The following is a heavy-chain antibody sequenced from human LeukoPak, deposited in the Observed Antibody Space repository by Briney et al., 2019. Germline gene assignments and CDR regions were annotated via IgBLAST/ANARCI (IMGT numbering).Heavy chain of an antibody. Sequence: PGGSLRLSCPASGFTFISYNMNWVRQAPGKGLGWVSYISSTSSTINYAHSVKGRFTIFRDNAENSLYLQMNSLRDDDTSVYYCARVATGLDYWGQGNLVTVSS. D-gene: IGHD1-1*01. V-gene: IGHV3-48*02. CDR3: ARVATGLDY. J-gene: IGHJ4*02. CDR1: GFTFISYN. CDR2: ISSTSSTI.